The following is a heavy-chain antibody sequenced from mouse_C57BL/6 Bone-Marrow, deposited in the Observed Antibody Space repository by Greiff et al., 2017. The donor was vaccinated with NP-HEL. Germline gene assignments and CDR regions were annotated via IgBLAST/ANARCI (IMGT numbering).Heavy chain of an antibody. CDR3: ARNGDYSISWFAY. CDR2: IWSGGST. J-gene: IGHJ3*01. CDR1: GFSLTSYG. V-gene: IGHV2-2*01. Sequence: VQLKESGPGLVQPSQSLSITCTVSGFSLTSYGVHWVRQSPGKGLEWLGVIWSGGSTDYNAAFISRRSISTDNTKQQVFFKMNSLQADDTAIYYCARNGDYSISWFAYWGQGTLVTVSA. D-gene: IGHD2-5*01.